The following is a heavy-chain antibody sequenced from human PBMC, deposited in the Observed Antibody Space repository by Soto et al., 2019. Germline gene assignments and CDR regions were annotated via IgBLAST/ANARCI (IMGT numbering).Heavy chain of an antibody. J-gene: IGHJ5*02. V-gene: IGHV1-3*01. CDR1: GYTFTSYA. CDR3: ARDIRPITTGTTKFDP. CDR2: INAGNGNT. D-gene: IGHD1-1*01. Sequence: ASVKVSCKASGYTFTSYAMHWVRQAPGQRLEWMGWINAGNGNTKYSQKFQGRVTITRDTSASTAYMELSSLRSEDTAVYYCARDIRPITTGTTKFDPWGQGTLVTVSS.